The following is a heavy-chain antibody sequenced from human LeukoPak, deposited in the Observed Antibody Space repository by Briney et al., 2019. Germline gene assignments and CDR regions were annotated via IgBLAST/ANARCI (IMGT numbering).Heavy chain of an antibody. Sequence: PSETLSLTCGVSGGSISSSNYYWGWIRQPPGKGLGRVGSINYSGSTYYNPSLKSRVSISVDTSKNQFSLKVSCVTAADTAVYYCAREGSISGVGNFDPGGQGSLVSVSS. V-gene: IGHV4-39*02. D-gene: IGHD3-3*01. J-gene: IGHJ5*02. CDR1: GGSISSSNYY. CDR2: INYSGST. CDR3: AREGSISGVGNFDP.